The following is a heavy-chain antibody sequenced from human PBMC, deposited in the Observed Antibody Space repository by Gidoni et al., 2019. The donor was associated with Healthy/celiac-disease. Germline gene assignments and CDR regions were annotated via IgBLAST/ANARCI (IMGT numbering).Heavy chain of an antibody. D-gene: IGHD3-22*01. CDR3: ARDFKATPPPYYYDSSGYSPLGY. CDR2: ISYDGSNK. V-gene: IGHV3-30*01. CDR1: GFTFSSYA. Sequence: QVQLVESGGGVVQPGRSLRLSCAASGFTFSSYAMHWVRQAPGKGLEWVAVISYDGSNKYYADSVKGRFTISRDNSKNTLYLQMNSLRAEDTAVYYCARDFKATPPPYYYDSSGYSPLGYWGQGTLVTVSS. J-gene: IGHJ4*02.